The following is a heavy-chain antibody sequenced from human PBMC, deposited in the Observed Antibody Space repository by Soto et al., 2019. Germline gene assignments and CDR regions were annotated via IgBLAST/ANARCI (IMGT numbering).Heavy chain of an antibody. J-gene: IGHJ5*02. V-gene: IGHV1-18*01. D-gene: IGHD2-15*01. CDR3: ARAVGYCSGGSCPAPWFDP. Sequence: GVPVEASCEAPRYRISIDVVGRRRHAKGQGLEWMGWISAYNGNTNYAQKLQGRVTMTTDTATSTAYMELRSLRSDDTAVYYCARAVGYCSGGSCPAPWFDPWGQGTLVTVSS. CDR2: ISAYNGNT. CDR1: RYRISIDV.